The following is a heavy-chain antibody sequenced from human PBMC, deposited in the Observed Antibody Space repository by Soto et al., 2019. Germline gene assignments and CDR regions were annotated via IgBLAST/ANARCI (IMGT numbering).Heavy chain of an antibody. CDR3: ARHEVAEGMTTVVNWFEP. Sequence: QLQLQESGPGLVKPSETLSLTCTVSGDSMNSNSYYWGWIRQPPGKGLEWIGSMYYSGSTYHNPSLNRRVTISVDTSTNQFSLKLSSVTAADPAVYYCARHEVAEGMTTVVNWFEPWGQGPLVTVSS. V-gene: IGHV4-39*01. CDR1: GDSMNSNSYY. CDR2: MYYSGST. D-gene: IGHD4-17*01. J-gene: IGHJ5*02.